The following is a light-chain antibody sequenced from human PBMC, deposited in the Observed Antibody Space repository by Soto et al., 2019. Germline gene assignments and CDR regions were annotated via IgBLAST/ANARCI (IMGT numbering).Light chain of an antibody. CDR1: SSDVGAHNF. J-gene: IGLJ1*01. Sequence: QSALTQPASVSGSPGQAITISCSGSSSDVGAHNFVSWYQHHPGKAPKLMIYEVSNRPSGVSNRFSGSKSGNTASLTISGLQAEDEADYYCNSYAGSSTYVFGTGTKVTVL. CDR2: EVS. CDR3: NSYAGSSTYV. V-gene: IGLV2-14*01.